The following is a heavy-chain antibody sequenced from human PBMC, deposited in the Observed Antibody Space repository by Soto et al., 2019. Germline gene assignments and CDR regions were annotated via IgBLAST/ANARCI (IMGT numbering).Heavy chain of an antibody. Sequence: EVQLVESGGGLVQPGGSLRLSCAASGFTFSSYWMSWVRQAPGKGLEWVANIKQDGSEKYYVDSVKGRFTISRDNAKNSLYLQMNSPRAEDTAVYYCARGVEYYYDSSGLTFDIWGQGTMVTVSS. CDR2: IKQDGSEK. CDR3: ARGVEYYYDSSGLTFDI. V-gene: IGHV3-7*03. CDR1: GFTFSSYW. D-gene: IGHD3-22*01. J-gene: IGHJ3*02.